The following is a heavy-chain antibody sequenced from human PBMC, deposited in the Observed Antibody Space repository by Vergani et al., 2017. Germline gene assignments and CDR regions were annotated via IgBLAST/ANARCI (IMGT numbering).Heavy chain of an antibody. D-gene: IGHD2-21*01. Sequence: EVQLLESAGGLVQPGGSLRLSCAASGFTFSNYAMSWVRQAPGKGLEWVSTISGSGGSTYYADSVKGRFTISRDNSKNTLYLQMNSLRAEDTAVYYCASDTYLGIPYYGMDVWGQGTTVTVSS. J-gene: IGHJ6*02. CDR2: ISGSGGST. CDR3: ASDTYLGIPYYGMDV. CDR1: GFTFSNYA. V-gene: IGHV3-23*01.